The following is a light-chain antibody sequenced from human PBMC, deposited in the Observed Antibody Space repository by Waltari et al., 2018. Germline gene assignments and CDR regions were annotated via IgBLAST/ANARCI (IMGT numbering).Light chain of an antibody. CDR1: QSVGGN. CDR3: LQRSNWPLT. J-gene: IGKJ4*01. Sequence: EIVMTPSPATLSLSPGERATLSCRASQSVGGNLAWYQQKPAQAPMPLTYGASSRATGIPDRFSGSGSGTDFTLTSSSLEPEDVAVYYCLQRSNWPLTFGGGTKVEIK. V-gene: IGKV3-15*01. CDR2: GAS.